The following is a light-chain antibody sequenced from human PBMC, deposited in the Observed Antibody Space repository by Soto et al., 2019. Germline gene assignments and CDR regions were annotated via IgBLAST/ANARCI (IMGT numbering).Light chain of an antibody. J-gene: IGKJ2*01. CDR3: QQSGSSFYT. Sequence: EIVLTQSPGTLSLSPGERATLSCRASQSVSSAYLAWYQQIPGQAPRLLIYGASSRATGIPDRFSGSGSGTDCTRTISGLEPEEFRVYYCQQSGSSFYTFGQGTTLEIK. CDR1: QSVSSAY. CDR2: GAS. V-gene: IGKV3-20*01.